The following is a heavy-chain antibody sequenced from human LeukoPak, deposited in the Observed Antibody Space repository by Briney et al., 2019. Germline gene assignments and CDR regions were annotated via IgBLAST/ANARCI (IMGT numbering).Heavy chain of an antibody. Sequence: GSLRLSCAASGFTFSSYEMNWVRQAPGKGLEWVSAISGSGGSTYYADSVKGRFTISRDNSKNTLYLQMNSLRAEDTAVYYCAKGSYGDYVVFPGFDPWGQGTLVTVSS. CDR3: AKGSYGDYVVFPGFDP. V-gene: IGHV3-23*01. CDR1: GFTFSSYE. D-gene: IGHD4-17*01. J-gene: IGHJ5*02. CDR2: ISGSGGST.